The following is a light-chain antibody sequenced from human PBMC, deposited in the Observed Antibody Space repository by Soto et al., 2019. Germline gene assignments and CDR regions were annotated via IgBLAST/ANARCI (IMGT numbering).Light chain of an antibody. Sequence: DIQLTHSPSFLSASVGDRVTITCRASQGISNYLAWYQQKPEKAPNLLIYATSTLQSGVPSRFSGSGSGTEFTLTISSLQPEDVATYYCQQLNSYPLTFGGGPKVDIK. CDR2: ATS. J-gene: IGKJ4*01. CDR3: QQLNSYPLT. CDR1: QGISNY. V-gene: IGKV1-9*01.